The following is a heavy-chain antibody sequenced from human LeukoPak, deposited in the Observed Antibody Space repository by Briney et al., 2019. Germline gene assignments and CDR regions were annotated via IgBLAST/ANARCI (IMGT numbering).Heavy chain of an antibody. V-gene: IGHV4-59*01. D-gene: IGHD3-3*01. CDR3: AREAIFGPRPAFDI. CDR2: IYYSGST. Sequence: SETLSLTCTVSGGSISSYYWSWIRQPPGKGLEWIGYIYYSGSTNYNPSLKSRVTISVDTSKNQFSLKLSSVTAADTAVYYCAREAIFGPRPAFDIWGQGTMVTVSS. CDR1: GGSISSYY. J-gene: IGHJ3*02.